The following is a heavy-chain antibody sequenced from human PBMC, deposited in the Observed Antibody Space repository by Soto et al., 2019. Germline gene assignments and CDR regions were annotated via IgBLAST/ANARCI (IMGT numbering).Heavy chain of an antibody. Sequence: LETMPLPRSVSGGTTINHDWSWIRQHQGKGLEWIGYIYNSGSTNYNPSLQSRATISADTSKSQFSLILNSVTAADTAVYYCATAVVPGVSFYYGLDVWGQGTTVTVSS. V-gene: IGHV4-59*11. CDR2: IYNSGST. D-gene: IGHD2-8*01. J-gene: IGHJ6*02. CDR3: ATAVVPGVSFYYGLDV. CDR1: GGTTINHD.